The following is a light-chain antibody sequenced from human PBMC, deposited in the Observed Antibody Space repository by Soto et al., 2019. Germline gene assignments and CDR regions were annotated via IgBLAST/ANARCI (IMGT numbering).Light chain of an antibody. V-gene: IGKV3-20*01. J-gene: IGKJ4*01. CDR3: QQYDGSPLT. Sequence: ENVLTQSPGTLSLSPGERATLSCRASQSVSANYVAWYQQKPGQTPRLLIYGASSRATGIPDRFSGSGSGTDFTLTISRLEPEDFAVYYCQQYDGSPLTFGGGTKVEIK. CDR2: GAS. CDR1: QSVSANY.